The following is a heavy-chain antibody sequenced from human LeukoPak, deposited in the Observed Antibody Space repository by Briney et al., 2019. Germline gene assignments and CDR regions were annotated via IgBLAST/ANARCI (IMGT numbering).Heavy chain of an antibody. J-gene: IGHJ4*02. CDR3: STWTDLYDY. V-gene: IGHV3-15*01. Sequence: WIRQPPGKGLEWVGRIRSKTDGGTTDYAAAVKGRFIISRDDSRNTFYLQMNSLTTEDTAVYYCSTWTDLYDYWGQGTLVTVS. CDR2: IRSKTDGGTT. D-gene: IGHD3/OR15-3a*01.